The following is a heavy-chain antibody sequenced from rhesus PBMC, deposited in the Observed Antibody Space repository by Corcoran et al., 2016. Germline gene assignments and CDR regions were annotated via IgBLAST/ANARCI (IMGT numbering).Heavy chain of an antibody. J-gene: IGHJ4*01. CDR1: GGSITNPY. Sequence: QLQLQESGPGLVKPSENLSLTCAVSGGSITNPYWSWIRHPPGKGLAWIGRIFDSGGTIDYNPSLKSRVTLSTDTSRNQVSLKLYSVTAADTAVYYCARACSGFGCPLVNIDYWGQGVLVTVSS. V-gene: IGHV4-160*01. D-gene: IGHD2-21*01. CDR2: IFDSGGTI. CDR3: ARACSGFGCPLVNIDY.